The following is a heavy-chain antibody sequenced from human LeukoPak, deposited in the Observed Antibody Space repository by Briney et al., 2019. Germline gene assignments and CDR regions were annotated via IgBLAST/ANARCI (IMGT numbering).Heavy chain of an antibody. V-gene: IGHV4-30-4*01. J-gene: IGHJ4*02. CDR3: AREVATDPRFDY. D-gene: IGHD5-12*01. Sequence: SETLSLTCTVSGGSISSGDYYWSWIRQPPGKGLEWIGYIYYSGSTYYNPSLKSRVTISVDTSKNQFSLKLSSVTAADTAVYYCAREVATDPRFDYWGQGTLVTVSS. CDR2: IYYSGST. CDR1: GGSISSGDYY.